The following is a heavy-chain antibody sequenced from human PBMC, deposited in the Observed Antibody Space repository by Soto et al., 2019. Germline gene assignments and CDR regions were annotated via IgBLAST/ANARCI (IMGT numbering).Heavy chain of an antibody. Sequence: LSVTCTVSAGSIRPSDYYCAWIRQPPGKGLEWIGSIYYSGSTYSNPSLKSRVTISLDKSNNQFSLNLKSLTAADTAVYYCATPPPRIVVTILPIPSWGQGTQVT. D-gene: IGHD2-21*01. CDR3: ATPPPRIVVTILPIPS. CDR1: AGSIRPSDYY. J-gene: IGHJ4*02. V-gene: IGHV4-39*07. CDR2: IYYSGST.